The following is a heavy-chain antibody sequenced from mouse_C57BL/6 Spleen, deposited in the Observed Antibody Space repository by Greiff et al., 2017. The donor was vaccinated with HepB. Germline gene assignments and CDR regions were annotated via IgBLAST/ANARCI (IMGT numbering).Heavy chain of an antibody. CDR2: IDPSDSFT. CDR3: ARSRYYGSSYYFDY. Sequence: VQLQQPGAELVKPGASVKLSCKASGYTFTSYWMQWVKQRPGQGLEWIGEIDPSDSFTNYNQKFKGKATLTVDTSSSTAYMQLSSLTSEDSAVYYCARSRYYGSSYYFDYWGQGTTLTVSS. V-gene: IGHV1-50*01. D-gene: IGHD1-1*01. J-gene: IGHJ2*01. CDR1: GYTFTSYW.